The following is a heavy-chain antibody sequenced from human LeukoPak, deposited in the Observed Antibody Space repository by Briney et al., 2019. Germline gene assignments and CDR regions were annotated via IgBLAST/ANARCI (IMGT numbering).Heavy chain of an antibody. J-gene: IGHJ4*02. CDR1: GYSFTNYW. CDR3: ARRGDYGRPFDY. V-gene: IGHV5-51*01. CDR2: IYPDDSDT. Sequence: GESLKISCKASGYSFTNYWIGWVRQMPGKGLEWMGIIYPDDSDTRYSPSFQGQVTISADKSINTAYLQWSSLKASDPAMYYCARRGDYGRPFDYWGQGTLVTVSS. D-gene: IGHD4-17*01.